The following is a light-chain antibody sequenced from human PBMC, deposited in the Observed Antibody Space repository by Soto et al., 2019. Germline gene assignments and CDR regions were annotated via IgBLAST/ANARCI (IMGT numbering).Light chain of an antibody. J-gene: IGKJ2*01. CDR2: DAS. V-gene: IGKV3-11*01. CDR1: QSVGSY. CDR3: QQRSNWPRGT. Sequence: EIVLTQSPANLSLSPGERATLSCRASQSVGSYLGWYQHKPGQAPRLLIYDASNRAPGIPARFSGSGSGTDFTLTISSLEPEDFAVYYCQQRSNWPRGTFGQGTKLEIK.